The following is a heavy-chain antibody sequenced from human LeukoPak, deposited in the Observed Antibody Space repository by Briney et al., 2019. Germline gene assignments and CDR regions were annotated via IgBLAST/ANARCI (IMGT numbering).Heavy chain of an antibody. J-gene: IGHJ4*02. CDR2: INPNSGGT. Sequence: ASVKVSCKASGYTFTGYYMHWVRQAPGQGLEWMGWINPNSGGTNYAQKFQGRVTMTRDTSISTAYMELSRLRSDDTAVYYCARDSGGSGSPVFDYWGQGTLVTVSS. CDR1: GYTFTGYY. V-gene: IGHV1-2*02. D-gene: IGHD3-10*01. CDR3: ARDSGGSGSPVFDY.